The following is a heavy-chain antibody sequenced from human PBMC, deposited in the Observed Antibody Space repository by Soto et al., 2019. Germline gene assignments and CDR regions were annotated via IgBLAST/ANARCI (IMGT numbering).Heavy chain of an antibody. CDR1: GYTFTSYG. V-gene: IGHV1-18*01. D-gene: IGHD2-15*01. J-gene: IGHJ3*02. CDR3: ARDYFCSGGSCLDAFDI. CDR2: ISTYNGIT. Sequence: QVQLVQSGAEVKKPGASVKVSCKASGYTFTSYGISWVRQAPGQGLEWMGWISTYNGITVYAQTLQGRVTMTTDTSPRTVYMELRSMRSDDTAVYHCARDYFCSGGSCLDAFDIWGQGTRVTVSS.